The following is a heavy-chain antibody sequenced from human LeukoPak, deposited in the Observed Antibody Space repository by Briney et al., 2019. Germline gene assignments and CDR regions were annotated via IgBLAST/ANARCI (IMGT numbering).Heavy chain of an antibody. J-gene: IGHJ4*02. CDR3: ASARESSCYNY. Sequence: GGSLRLSCAASGFTVSTNYMSWVRQAPGKGLEWVSSISSSSSYIYYADSVKGRFTISRDNAKNSLYLQMNSLRAEDTAVYYCASARESSCYNYWGQGTLATVSS. D-gene: IGHD2-2*02. CDR2: ISSSSSYI. CDR1: GFTVSTNY. V-gene: IGHV3-21*01.